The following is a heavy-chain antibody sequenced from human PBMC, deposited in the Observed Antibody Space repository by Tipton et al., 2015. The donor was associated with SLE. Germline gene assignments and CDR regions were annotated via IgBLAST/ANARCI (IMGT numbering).Heavy chain of an antibody. V-gene: IGHV4-31*03. D-gene: IGHD1-20*01. J-gene: IGHJ3*02. CDR2: IYYSGST. Sequence: TLSLTCTVSGGSISSGSYYWSWIRQHPGKGLEWIGYIYYSGSTYYNPSLKSRVTISVDTSKNQFSLKLSSVTAADTAVYYCAREEDITGALVDIWGQGTMVTVSS. CDR1: GGSISSGSYY. CDR3: AREEDITGALVDI.